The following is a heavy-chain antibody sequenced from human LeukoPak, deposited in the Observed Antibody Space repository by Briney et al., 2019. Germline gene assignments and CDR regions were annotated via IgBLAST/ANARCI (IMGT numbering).Heavy chain of an antibody. CDR3: ARDNRKQWLLSRPYFDY. J-gene: IGHJ4*02. CDR1: GFTFSSYS. V-gene: IGHV3-21*01. Sequence: GGSLRLSCAASGFTFSSYSMNWVRPAPGKGLEWVSSISSSSSYIYYADSVKGRFTISRDNAKNSLYLQMNSLRAEDTAVYYCARDNRKQWLLSRPYFDYWGQGTLVTVSS. CDR2: ISSSSSYI. D-gene: IGHD6-19*01.